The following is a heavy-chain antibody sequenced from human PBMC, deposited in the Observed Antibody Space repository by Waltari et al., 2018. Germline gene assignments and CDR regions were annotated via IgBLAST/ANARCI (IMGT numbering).Heavy chain of an antibody. D-gene: IGHD1-26*01. CDR3: GKGEWLDN. CDR1: GFTFSRYA. CDR2: IYFPGINT. J-gene: IGHJ5*02. V-gene: IGHV3-23*03. Sequence: EVQLLESGGGFVQPGGSLRLSCAASGFTFSRYAMRWVRQAAGKVMECVSVIYFPGINTYYADPLKVRFTISRDDSKNTVYLHMNSLRADDSAVYYCGKGEWLDNWGQGTLVTVSS.